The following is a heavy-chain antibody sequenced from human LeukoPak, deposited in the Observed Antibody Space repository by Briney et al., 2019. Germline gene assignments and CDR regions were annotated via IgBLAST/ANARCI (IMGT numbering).Heavy chain of an antibody. CDR2: IKQDGSEK. CDR1: VFAFSNYW. V-gene: IGHV3-7*03. CDR3: ARARAVDY. D-gene: IGHD6-19*01. Sequence: GGSLSLSCGASVFAFSNYWMSWVRQAPGKGLEWEANIKQDGSEKNYVDFLKGRFTISRDNAKNSLYLQMNSLRAEDTAVYYCARARAVDYWGQGTLVTVSS. J-gene: IGHJ4*02.